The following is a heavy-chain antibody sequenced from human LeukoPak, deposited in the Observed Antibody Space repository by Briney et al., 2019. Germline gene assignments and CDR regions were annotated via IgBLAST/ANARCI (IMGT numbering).Heavy chain of an antibody. Sequence: ASVKVSCKASGYTFTSYGISWVRQAPGQGLEWMGWISAYNGNTNYAQKLQGRVTMTTDTSTSTAYMELRSLRSDDTAVYYCARVSIAAAPYRYYSMDVWGQGTTVTVSS. J-gene: IGHJ6*02. CDR1: GYTFTSYG. V-gene: IGHV1-18*01. CDR2: ISAYNGNT. CDR3: ARVSIAAAPYRYYSMDV. D-gene: IGHD6-13*01.